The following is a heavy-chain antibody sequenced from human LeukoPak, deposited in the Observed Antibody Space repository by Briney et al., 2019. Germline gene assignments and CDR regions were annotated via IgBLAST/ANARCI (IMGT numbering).Heavy chain of an antibody. D-gene: IGHD3-22*01. CDR3: ARVCYYDSSGYYHKWFDP. J-gene: IGHJ5*02. Sequence: ASVKVSCKASGYTFTGYYMHWVRQAPGQGLEWMGWINPNSGGTNYAQKFQGRVTMTRDTSISTAYMELSRLRSDDTAVYYCARVCYYDSSGYYHKWFDPWGQGTLVTVSS. CDR1: GYTFTGYY. V-gene: IGHV1-2*02. CDR2: INPNSGGT.